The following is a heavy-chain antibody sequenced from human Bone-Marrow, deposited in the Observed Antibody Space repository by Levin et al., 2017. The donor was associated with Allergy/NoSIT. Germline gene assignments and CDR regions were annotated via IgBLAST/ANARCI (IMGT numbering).Heavy chain of an antibody. Sequence: PGGSLRLSCAASGFTFSGYVMNWVRQAPGKGLEWVAVISYDGSDAYYADSVKGRFTISRDKSKNTLYLQMNSLRAEDTAVYYCAKSPTSGHYYAGFDCWGQGILVTVSS. V-gene: IGHV3-30*18. J-gene: IGHJ4*02. D-gene: IGHD3-22*01. CDR3: AKSPTSGHYYAGFDC. CDR2: ISYDGSDA. CDR1: GFTFSGYV.